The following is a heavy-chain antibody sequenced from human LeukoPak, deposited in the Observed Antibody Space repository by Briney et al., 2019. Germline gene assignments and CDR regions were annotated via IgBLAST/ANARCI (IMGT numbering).Heavy chain of an antibody. CDR2: IYSDGTT. J-gene: IGHJ6*03. D-gene: IGHD6-13*01. V-gene: IGHV3-53*01. CDR3: AKDASSWYDYYYYYMDV. CDR1: GFTVRSNY. Sequence: GGPLRLSCAASGFTVRSNYMSWVRQAPGKGLEWVSEIYSDGTTYYAASVKGRFGISRDNSKNTVDLQMNSLRAEDTAVYYCAKDASSWYDYYYYYMDVWGKGTTVTVSS.